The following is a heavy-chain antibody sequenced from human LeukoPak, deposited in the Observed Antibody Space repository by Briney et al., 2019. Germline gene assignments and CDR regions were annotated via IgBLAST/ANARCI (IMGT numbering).Heavy chain of an antibody. Sequence: SETLSLTCTVSGGSISSYYWSWIRQPPGKGLEWIGYIYYSGSTNYNPSLKSRVTISVDTSKNQFSLKLSSVPAADTAVYYCARQIPRLGGDYFDYWGQGTLVTVSS. V-gene: IGHV4-59*08. CDR3: ARQIPRLGGDYFDY. D-gene: IGHD2-21*01. CDR2: IYYSGST. J-gene: IGHJ4*02. CDR1: GGSISSYY.